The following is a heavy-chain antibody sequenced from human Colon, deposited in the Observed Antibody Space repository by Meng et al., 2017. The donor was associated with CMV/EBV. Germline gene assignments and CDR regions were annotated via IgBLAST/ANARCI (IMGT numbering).Heavy chain of an antibody. V-gene: IGHV3-48*04. CDR2: ISGSGKTI. D-gene: IGHD3-22*01. J-gene: IGHJ4*02. Sequence: GESLKISCAASGFTFSSYSMNWIRQSPGKGLEWVSYISGSGKTIYYADSVKGRFTISRDNAKKSVYLQMNSLRAEDTAVYYCAGSYDSSTYWGQGTLVTVSS. CDR3: AGSYDSSTY. CDR1: GFTFSSYS.